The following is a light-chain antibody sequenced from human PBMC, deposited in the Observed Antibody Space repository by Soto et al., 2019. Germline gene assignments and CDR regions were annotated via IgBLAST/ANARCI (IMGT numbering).Light chain of an antibody. CDR2: AAY. V-gene: IGKV1D-8*01. CDR3: QQLYSFPWT. J-gene: IGKJ1*01. Sequence: VIWMTQSPSLLSASTGDRVTISCRMSQGISIDVAWYQQKPGKAAELLIYAAYTLQSVVPSRFSGSGSGTDFTLTISCLQSEDFATYYCQQLYSFPWTFGQVTKMEIK. CDR1: QGISID.